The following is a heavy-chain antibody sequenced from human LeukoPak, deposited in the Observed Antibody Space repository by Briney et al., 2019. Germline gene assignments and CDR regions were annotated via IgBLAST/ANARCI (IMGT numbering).Heavy chain of an antibody. D-gene: IGHD6-19*01. J-gene: IGHJ6*02. CDR1: GFTVSSNY. V-gene: IGHV3-53*01. Sequence: GGSLRPSCAASGFTVSSNYMSWVRQAPGKGLEWVSVIYSGGSTYYADSVKGRFTISRDNSKNTLYLQMNSLRAEDTAVYYCARHQWLAYYYGMDVWGQGTTVTVSS. CDR2: IYSGGST. CDR3: ARHQWLAYYYGMDV.